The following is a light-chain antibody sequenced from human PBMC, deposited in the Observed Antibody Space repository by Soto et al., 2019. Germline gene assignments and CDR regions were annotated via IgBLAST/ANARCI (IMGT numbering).Light chain of an antibody. Sequence: EIVLTQSPGTLSLSPGERATLSCRASQSVSSSYLDWYQQKPGQDPRLSIYGASRRANGIPDRFSGSGSGTDFTLTISRLEPEDFAVYYCQQYGSSPGTFGQGTNVDFK. CDR3: QQYGSSPGT. J-gene: IGKJ1*01. CDR1: QSVSSSY. CDR2: GAS. V-gene: IGKV3-20*01.